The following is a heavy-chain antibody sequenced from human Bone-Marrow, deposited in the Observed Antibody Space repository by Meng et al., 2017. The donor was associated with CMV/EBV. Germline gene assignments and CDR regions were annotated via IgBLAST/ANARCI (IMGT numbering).Heavy chain of an antibody. Sequence: GSLRLSCIVSDDSISGYYWSWIRQPPGKGLEWIGYIYYIGSTNYNPSLKSRLTISMDTSKNQLSLKVESVTAADTAVYYCARVGRRDGYNSHFDNWGQGTLVTVSS. CDR1: DDSISGYY. J-gene: IGHJ4*02. V-gene: IGHV4-59*01. CDR2: IYYIGST. CDR3: ARVGRRDGYNSHFDN. D-gene: IGHD5-24*01.